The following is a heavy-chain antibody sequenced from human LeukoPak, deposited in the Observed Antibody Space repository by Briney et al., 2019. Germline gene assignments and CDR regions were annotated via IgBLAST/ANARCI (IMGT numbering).Heavy chain of an antibody. J-gene: IGHJ4*02. CDR2: IFASGST. CDR1: ADSISSSY. Sequence: PSETLSPTCTVSADSISSSYWSWIRQPAGKGLEWIGRIFASGSTNYNPSLKSRVTMSVDTSKNQFSLKLSSVTAADTAVYYCARGRSAWFFDYWGQGTLVTVSS. CDR3: ARGRSAWFFDY. V-gene: IGHV4-4*07. D-gene: IGHD6-19*01.